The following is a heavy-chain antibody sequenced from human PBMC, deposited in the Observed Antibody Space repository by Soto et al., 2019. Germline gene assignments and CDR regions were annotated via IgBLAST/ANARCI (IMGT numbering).Heavy chain of an antibody. J-gene: IGHJ1*01. CDR1: GFTFSSYG. V-gene: IGHV3-33*01. D-gene: IGHD3-22*01. Sequence: QVQLVESGGGVVQPGRSLRLSCAASGFTFSSYGMHWVRQAPGKGLEWVAVIWYDGSNKYYADSVKGRFTISRDNSKNTLYLQMNSLRAEDTAVYYCARADYYDSSGYYYVGDTEYFQHWGQGTLVTVSS. CDR3: ARADYYDSSGYYYVGDTEYFQH. CDR2: IWYDGSNK.